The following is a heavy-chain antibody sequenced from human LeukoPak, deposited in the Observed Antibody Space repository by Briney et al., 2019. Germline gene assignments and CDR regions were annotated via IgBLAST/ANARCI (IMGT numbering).Heavy chain of an antibody. CDR2: IWYDGSNK. CDR3: ARDMGASSSGSLDP. CDR1: GFTFSSYG. J-gene: IGHJ5*02. Sequence: PGGSLRLSCAASGFTFSSYGMHWVRQAPGKGLEWVAVIWYDGSNKYYADSVKGRFTISRDNSKNTLYLQMNSLRAEDTAVYYCARDMGASSSGSLDPWGQGTLVTVSS. V-gene: IGHV3-33*01. D-gene: IGHD6-19*01.